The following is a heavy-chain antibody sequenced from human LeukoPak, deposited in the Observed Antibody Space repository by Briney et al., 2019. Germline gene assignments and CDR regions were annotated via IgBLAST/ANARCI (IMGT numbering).Heavy chain of an antibody. V-gene: IGHV4-59*01. Sequence: SQTLSLTCTVSGGSISSYYWSWIRQPPGKGLEWIGYIYYSGSTNYNPSLKSRVTISVDTSKNQFSLKLSSVTAADTAVYYCARGREWSYFDYWGQGTLVTVSS. CDR2: IYYSGST. CDR3: ARGREWSYFDY. CDR1: GGSISSYY. J-gene: IGHJ4*02. D-gene: IGHD3-3*01.